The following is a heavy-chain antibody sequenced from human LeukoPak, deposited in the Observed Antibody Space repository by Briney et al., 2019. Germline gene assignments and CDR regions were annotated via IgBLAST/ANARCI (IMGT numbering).Heavy chain of an antibody. V-gene: IGHV3-7*01. Sequence: GGSLRLSCAASGFTFSSYWMSWVRQAPGRGLGWVPNIKQDGSEKYYVDSVKGRFTISRDNAKNSLYLQMNSLRAEDTAVYYCAREDSSGWPYYYYYYYMDVWGKGTTVTVSS. CDR3: AREDSSGWPYYYYYYYMDV. CDR1: GFTFSSYW. J-gene: IGHJ6*03. D-gene: IGHD6-19*01. CDR2: IKQDGSEK.